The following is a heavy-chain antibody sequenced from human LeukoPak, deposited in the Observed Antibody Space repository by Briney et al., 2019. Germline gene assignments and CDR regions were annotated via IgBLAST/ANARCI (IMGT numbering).Heavy chain of an antibody. D-gene: IGHD3-10*01. CDR1: GYTFTYRY. V-gene: IGHV1-45*02. J-gene: IGHJ3*02. Sequence: GASVKVSCKASGYTFTYRYLHWVRQAPGQALEWMGWITPFNGNTNYAQKFQDRVTITRDRSMSTAYMELSSLRSEDTAMYYCARITMVRGVFAFDIWGQGTMVTVSS. CDR3: ARITMVRGVFAFDI. CDR2: ITPFNGNT.